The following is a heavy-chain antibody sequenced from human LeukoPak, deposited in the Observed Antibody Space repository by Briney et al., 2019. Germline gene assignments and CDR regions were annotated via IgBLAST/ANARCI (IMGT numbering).Heavy chain of an antibody. CDR3: ARGADYHILTGYMDV. Sequence: GGSLRLSCAASGSTFSNFGMSWVRQAPGKGLEWVSTIDNRGRTTYYTDSVKGRFTISRDNSKSTLFLQMNSLRAEDTAVYYCARGADYHILTGYMDVWGKGTTVTVSS. V-gene: IGHV3-23*05. CDR2: IDNRGRTT. J-gene: IGHJ6*03. CDR1: GSTFSNFG. D-gene: IGHD3-9*01.